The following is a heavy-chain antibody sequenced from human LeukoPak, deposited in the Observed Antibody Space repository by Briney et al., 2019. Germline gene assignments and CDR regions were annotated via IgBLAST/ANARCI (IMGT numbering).Heavy chain of an antibody. D-gene: IGHD3-10*01. CDR2: IYYSGST. V-gene: IGHV4-61*08. Sequence: SETLSLTCTVSGASVSSGGYYWSWIRQPPGKGLEWIGYIYYSGSTNYNPPLKSRVTISVDTSKNQSSLKVNSVTAADTAIYYCARRGGSGRSFDYWGQGTLVTVSS. CDR1: GASVSSGGYY. J-gene: IGHJ4*02. CDR3: ARRGGSGRSFDY.